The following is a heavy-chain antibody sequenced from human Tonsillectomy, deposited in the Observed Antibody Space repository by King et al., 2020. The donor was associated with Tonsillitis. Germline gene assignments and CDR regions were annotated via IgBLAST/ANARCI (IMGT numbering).Heavy chain of an antibody. CDR1: GGSISSISYY. V-gene: IGHV4-39*01. J-gene: IGHJ4*02. D-gene: IGHD6-19*01. CDR2: FVYGGTT. CDR3: VRQSYSSGWFQGFDY. Sequence: QLQESGPGLVKPSETLSLTCTVSGGSISSISYYWGWIRQPPGKGLEWIGTFVYGGTTYYNPSLQSRVTISVDTSKNQFSLKLTSVTAADTALYYCVRQSYSSGWFQGFDYWGQGTLVTVSS.